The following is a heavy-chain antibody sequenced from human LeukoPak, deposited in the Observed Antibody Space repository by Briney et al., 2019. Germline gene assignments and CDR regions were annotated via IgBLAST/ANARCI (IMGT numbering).Heavy chain of an antibody. Sequence: PSETLSLTCAVYGGSFSNYYWSWIRQPPGKGLEWIGDIYHTGSTTYNPSLKSRVTISVDTSKKQFSLRLSSVTAADTAVYYCASLRKRGGAFDTWGQGTMVTVSS. CDR2: IYHTGST. V-gene: IGHV4-34*01. J-gene: IGHJ3*02. CDR1: GGSFSNYY. CDR3: ASLRKRGGAFDT.